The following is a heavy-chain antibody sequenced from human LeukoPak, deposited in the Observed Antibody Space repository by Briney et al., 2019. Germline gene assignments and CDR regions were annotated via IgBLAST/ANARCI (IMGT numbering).Heavy chain of an antibody. CDR1: GYTFTSYY. Sequence: ASVKVSCKASGYTFTSYYMHWVRQAPGQGLEWMGIVNPSGGSTSYAQKLQGRVTMTTDTSTSTAYMELRSLRSDDTAVYYCAREDTALVGGSDYWGQGTLVTVSS. D-gene: IGHD5-18*01. CDR2: VNPSGGST. CDR3: AREDTALVGGSDY. V-gene: IGHV1-46*03. J-gene: IGHJ4*02.